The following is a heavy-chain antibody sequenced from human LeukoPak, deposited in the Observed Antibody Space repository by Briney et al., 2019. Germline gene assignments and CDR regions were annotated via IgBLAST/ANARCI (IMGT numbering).Heavy chain of an antibody. D-gene: IGHD3-9*01. CDR2: IYTSGST. CDR1: GGSISSYY. V-gene: IGHV4-4*07. CDR3: ARALHLDWLLQDAGAFDI. Sequence: SETLSLTCTVSGGSISSYYWSWIRQPAGKGLEWIGRIYTSGSTNYNPSLKSRVTMSVDTSKNQFSLKLSSVTAADTAVYYCARALHLDWLLQDAGAFDIWGQGTMVTVSS. J-gene: IGHJ3*02.